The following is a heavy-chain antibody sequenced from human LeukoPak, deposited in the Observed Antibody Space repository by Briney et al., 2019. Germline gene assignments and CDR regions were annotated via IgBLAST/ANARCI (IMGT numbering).Heavy chain of an antibody. CDR1: GFTFSDYW. V-gene: IGHV3-7*01. D-gene: IGHD2-21*02. CDR3: ARGDWAPFDY. J-gene: IGHJ4*02. Sequence: GGSLRLSCAASGFTFSDYWMNWVRQAPGKGLEWVANIDQDGSSEYYVGSVQGRFTISRDNAKNSLYLQMHSLRAEDTAVYYCARGDWAPFDYWGQGSLLTVSS. CDR2: IDQDGSSE.